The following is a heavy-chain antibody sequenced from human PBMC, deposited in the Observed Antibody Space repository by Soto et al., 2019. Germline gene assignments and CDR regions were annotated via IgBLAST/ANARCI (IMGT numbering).Heavy chain of an antibody. CDR2: ISPLKGRT. D-gene: IGHD4-17*01. J-gene: IGHJ1*01. CDR1: GYTFTSYG. CDR3: AMDYGDRPEYFKH. Sequence: QVQLVQSGPDLKRPGASMKVSCKASGYTFTSYGISWVRQAPGQGLEWMAWISPLKGRTQYSQKAQGRVTLSTDTSSNTAYMVRTTLRVDDTAVYYCAMDYGDRPEYFKHWGQGTLVTVS. V-gene: IGHV1-18*04.